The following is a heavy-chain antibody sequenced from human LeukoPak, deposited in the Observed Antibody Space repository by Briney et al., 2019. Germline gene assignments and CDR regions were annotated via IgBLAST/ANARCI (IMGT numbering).Heavy chain of an antibody. Sequence: GGSLRLSCAASGFTFSSYSMNWVRQAPGKGLEWVSSISSSSSYIYYADSVKGRFTISRDNAKNSLYLQMNSLRAEDTAVYYCARDVAIFGVVYPFDYWGQGTLVTVSS. CDR3: ARDVAIFGVVYPFDY. D-gene: IGHD3-3*01. V-gene: IGHV3-21*01. J-gene: IGHJ4*02. CDR2: ISSSSSYI. CDR1: GFTFSSYS.